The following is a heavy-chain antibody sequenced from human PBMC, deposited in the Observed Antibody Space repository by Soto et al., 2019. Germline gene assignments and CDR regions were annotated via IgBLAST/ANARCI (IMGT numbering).Heavy chain of an antibody. CDR1: GGSISSGGYY. D-gene: IGHD1-1*01. CDR3: PRGGYFTFDY. CDR2: IYYSGST. V-gene: IGHV4-31*03. J-gene: IGHJ4*02. Sequence: PSETLSLTCTVSGGSISSGGYYWSWIRQHPGKGLEWIGYIYYSGSTYYNPSLKSRVTISVDTSKNQFSLKLSSVTAADTAVYYCPRGGYFTFDYWGQGTLVTVYS.